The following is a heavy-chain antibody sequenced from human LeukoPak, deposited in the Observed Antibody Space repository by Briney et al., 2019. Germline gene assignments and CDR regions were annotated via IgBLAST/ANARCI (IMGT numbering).Heavy chain of an antibody. D-gene: IGHD5-18*01. CDR2: VIPILGMA. CDR3: ASEIENVDTGIEY. Sequence: SVKVSCKASGGSFNSFNINWVRQAPGQGLDWMGRVIPILGMANYAQKFQGRVKITADKSTTTAYMELSSLRSEDTAVYFCASEIENVDTGIEYWGQGTLVTASS. J-gene: IGHJ4*02. CDR1: GGSFNSFN. V-gene: IGHV1-69*02.